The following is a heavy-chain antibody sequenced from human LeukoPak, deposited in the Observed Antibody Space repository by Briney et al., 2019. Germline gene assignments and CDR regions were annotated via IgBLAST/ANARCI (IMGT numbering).Heavy chain of an antibody. CDR2: ISSSSTYI. CDR1: GFTFSSYS. J-gene: IGHJ4*02. V-gene: IGHV3-21*01. CDR3: TKPRSGSYLEAAEN. Sequence: PGGSLRLSCATSGFTFSSYSMNWVRQAPGKGLEWVSSISSSSTYIHYADSVKGRFTISRDNAKNSLYLQMNSLRAEDTAVYYCTKPRSGSYLEAAENWGQGTLVTVSS. D-gene: IGHD1-26*01.